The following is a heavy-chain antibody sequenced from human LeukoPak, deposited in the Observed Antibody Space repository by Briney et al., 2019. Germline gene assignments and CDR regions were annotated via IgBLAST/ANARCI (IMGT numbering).Heavy chain of an antibody. Sequence: PGGSLRLSCAASGFTFSDYAMSWVRQAPGKGPEWVSVISGSDSSTNYADSVKGRFTISRDNSKNTLYLQLNSLRVEDTAVYYCAKDHTIVRGVISHFDYWGQGALVTVSS. CDR1: GFTFSDYA. D-gene: IGHD3-10*01. J-gene: IGHJ4*02. CDR2: ISGSDSST. V-gene: IGHV3-23*01. CDR3: AKDHTIVRGVISHFDY.